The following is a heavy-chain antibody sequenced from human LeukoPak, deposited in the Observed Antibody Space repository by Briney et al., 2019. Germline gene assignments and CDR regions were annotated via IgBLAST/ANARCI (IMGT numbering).Heavy chain of an antibody. Sequence: SQALSLTCTVSGGSISSGGYYWRWLRQPPGKGLEWIGYIYYSGSTYYNPSLKSRVTISVDTSKNQFSLKLSSVTAADTAVYYCARELISYGTYYYDSSGLNYWGQGTLVTVSS. D-gene: IGHD3-22*01. CDR3: ARELISYGTYYYDSSGLNY. J-gene: IGHJ4*02. CDR2: IYYSGST. V-gene: IGHV4-30-4*08. CDR1: GGSISSGGYY.